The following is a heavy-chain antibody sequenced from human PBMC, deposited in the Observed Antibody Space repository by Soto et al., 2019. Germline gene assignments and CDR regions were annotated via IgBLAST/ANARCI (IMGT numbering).Heavy chain of an antibody. D-gene: IGHD6-13*01. CDR2: IYDSGST. CDR3: GRAHRDLQQLVHYYYSMDV. Sequence: SETLSLTCTVSGGSISSYYWSWIRQPPGKGLEWIGYIYDSGSTNYNSSLKSRVTISVDTSKNQFSLKLSSVTAADTAVYYCGRAHRDLQQLVHYYYSMDVWGQGTTVTV. V-gene: IGHV4-59*01. J-gene: IGHJ6*02. CDR1: GGSISSYY.